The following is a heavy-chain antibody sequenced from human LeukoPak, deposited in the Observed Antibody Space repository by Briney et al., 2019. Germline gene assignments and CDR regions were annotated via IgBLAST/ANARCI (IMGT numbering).Heavy chain of an antibody. V-gene: IGHV4-59*01. CDR2: IYKSGST. CDR3: ARGGSSSPLDY. CDR1: GGSISSYY. D-gene: IGHD6-6*01. Sequence: SETLSLTCTVSGGSISSYYWTWIRQPPGKELEWIGYIYKSGSTNYNPSLQSRVSVSVDTSNNQISLKLTSVTAADTAVYYCARGGSSSPLDYWGQGTLVTVSS. J-gene: IGHJ4*02.